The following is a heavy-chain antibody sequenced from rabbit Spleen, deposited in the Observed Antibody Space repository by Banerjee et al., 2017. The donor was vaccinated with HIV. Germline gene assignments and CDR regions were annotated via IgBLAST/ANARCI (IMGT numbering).Heavy chain of an antibody. Sequence: QEHLVESGGGLVKPEGSLTLTCKASAFSFGDRDVMCWVRQAAGKGLEWIACINAATGKPVYATWAKGRFTISRTSSTTVTLQMTSLTAADTATYFCARDTSSSFSSYGMDLWGQGTLVTVS. CDR1: AFSFGDRDV. CDR3: ARDTSSSFSSYGMDL. J-gene: IGHJ6*01. CDR2: INAATGKP. D-gene: IGHD1-1*01. V-gene: IGHV1S45*01.